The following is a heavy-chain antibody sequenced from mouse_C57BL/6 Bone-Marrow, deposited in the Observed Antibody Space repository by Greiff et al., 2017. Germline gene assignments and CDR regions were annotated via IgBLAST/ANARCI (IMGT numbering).Heavy chain of an antibody. D-gene: IGHD2-3*01. J-gene: IGHJ3*01. CDR2: FDPENGDT. CDR3: TGYDGYYDAN. CDR1: GFNIKDDY. Sequence: EVMLEQSGAELVRPGASVKLSCTASGFNIKDDYMHWVKQRPEQGLEWIGWFDPENGDTEYASKFQGKATITADTSSNTAYLQLSSLTSEDTAVYYCTGYDGYYDANWDRGTLVTVSA. V-gene: IGHV14-4*01.